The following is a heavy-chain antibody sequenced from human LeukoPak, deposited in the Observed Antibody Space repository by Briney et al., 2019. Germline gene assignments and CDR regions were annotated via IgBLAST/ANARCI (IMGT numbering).Heavy chain of an antibody. V-gene: IGHV3-48*04. CDR2: ISSSSSTI. Sequence: GGSLRLSCAASGFTFSSYSMNWVRQAPGKGLEWVSYISSSSSTIYYADSVKGRFTISRDNAKNTLYLQMNSLRAEDTAIYYCVREDNAFNIWGQGTLVTVSS. CDR3: VREDNAFNI. CDR1: GFTFSSYS. J-gene: IGHJ3*02.